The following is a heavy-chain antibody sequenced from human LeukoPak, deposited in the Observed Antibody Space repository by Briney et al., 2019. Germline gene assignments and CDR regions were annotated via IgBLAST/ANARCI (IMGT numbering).Heavy chain of an antibody. CDR3: ARAVTYCSSTSCLLYWFDP. CDR2: ISAYNGNT. J-gene: IGHJ5*02. D-gene: IGHD2-2*01. Sequence: ASVNVSCKASGYTFTSYGISWVRQAPGQGLEWMGWISAYNGNTRYAQKLQGRVTMTTDTSTSTAYLDLRSLRSDDTAVYYCARAVTYCSSTSCLLYWFDPWGQGTLVTVSS. V-gene: IGHV1-18*04. CDR1: GYTFTSYG.